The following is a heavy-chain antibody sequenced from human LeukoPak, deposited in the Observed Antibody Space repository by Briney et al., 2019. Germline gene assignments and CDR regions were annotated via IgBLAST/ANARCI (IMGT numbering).Heavy chain of an antibody. J-gene: IGHJ6*03. CDR3: ARGRGRFGELFSYYYYMDV. V-gene: IGHV3-7*01. D-gene: IGHD3-10*01. CDR1: GFTFSSYW. Sequence: GGSLRLSCAASGFTFSSYWMSWVRQAPGKGRGGLPTKKKEGSEKYYVDSVKGRFTISRDNAKNSLYLQMNSLRAEDTAVYYCARGRGRFGELFSYYYYMDVWGKGTTVTVSS. CDR2: KKKEGSEK.